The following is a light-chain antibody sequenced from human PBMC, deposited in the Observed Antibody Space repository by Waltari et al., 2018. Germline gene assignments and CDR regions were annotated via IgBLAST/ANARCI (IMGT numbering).Light chain of an antibody. CDR3: CSYTGSYTWV. CDR1: SSDVGGYNY. Sequence: QSALTQPRSVSGSPRQSVTISCTGTSSDVGGYNYVFWYQQHPGKAPKLMIYDVSKRPSGVPDRFAGSKSGNTASLTISGLQAEDEADYYCCSYTGSYTWVFGGGTKLTVL. CDR2: DVS. V-gene: IGLV2-11*01. J-gene: IGLJ3*02.